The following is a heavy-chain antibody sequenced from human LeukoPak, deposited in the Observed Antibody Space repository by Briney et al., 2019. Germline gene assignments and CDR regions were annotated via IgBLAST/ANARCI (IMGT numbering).Heavy chain of an antibody. D-gene: IGHD5-18*01. Sequence: PSETLSLTCTVSGGSISSYYWSWIRQPPGKGLEWIGYIHYSASTNYNPSLKSRVTISVDTSKNQFSLKLSSVTAADTAVYYCARAEAMVNYYFDYWGQGTLVTVSS. CDR3: ARAEAMVNYYFDY. CDR2: IHYSAST. CDR1: GGSISSYY. V-gene: IGHV4-59*01. J-gene: IGHJ4*02.